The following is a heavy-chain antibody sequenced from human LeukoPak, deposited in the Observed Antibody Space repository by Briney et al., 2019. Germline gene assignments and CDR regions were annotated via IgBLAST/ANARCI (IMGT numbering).Heavy chain of an antibody. CDR3: AKVAYSSSSDYYYGMDV. CDR1: GFTFSSYA. Sequence: GRSLRLSCAASGFTFSSYAMSWVRQAPGKGLEWVSAISGSGGSTYYADSVKGRFTISRDNSKNTLYLQMNSLRAEDTAVYYCAKVAYSSSSDYYYGMDVWGQGTTVTVSS. V-gene: IGHV3-23*01. CDR2: ISGSGGST. D-gene: IGHD6-6*01. J-gene: IGHJ6*02.